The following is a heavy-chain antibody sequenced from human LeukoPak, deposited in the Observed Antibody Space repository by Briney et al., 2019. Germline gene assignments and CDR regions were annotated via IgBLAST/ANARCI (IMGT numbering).Heavy chain of an antibody. CDR3: ARVHSGGYDDLDY. V-gene: IGHV6-1*01. J-gene: IGHJ4*02. CDR2: TYYRSKWYN. Sequence: SQTLSLTCGISGDSVSSNSGAWNWIRQPPSRGLEWLGRTYYRSKWYNDYAVSVKSRITINPDTSKNQFSLQLNSVTPEDTAVYYCARVHSGGYDDLDYWGQGTLVTVSS. D-gene: IGHD1-26*01. CDR1: GDSVSSNSGA.